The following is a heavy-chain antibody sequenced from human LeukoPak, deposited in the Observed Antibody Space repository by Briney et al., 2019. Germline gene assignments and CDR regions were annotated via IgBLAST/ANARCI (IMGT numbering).Heavy chain of an antibody. CDR2: IKSKTDGGTT. V-gene: IGHV3-15*01. D-gene: IGHD4-17*01. CDR1: GFTFSNAW. Sequence: GGSLRLSCAASGFTFSNAWMSWVRQAPGKGLEWVGRIKSKTDGGTTDYAAPVKGTFTISRDDSKHTLYLQMNSLKTEDTAVYYCSGRLDYGDDYWGQGTLVTVSS. CDR3: SGRLDYGDDY. J-gene: IGHJ4*02.